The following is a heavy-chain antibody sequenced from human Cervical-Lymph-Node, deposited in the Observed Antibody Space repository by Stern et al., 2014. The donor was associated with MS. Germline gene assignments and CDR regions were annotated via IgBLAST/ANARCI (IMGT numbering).Heavy chain of an antibody. Sequence: QMQLVQSGPGLWKPSETLSLNCSVSGVSVTSSSYYWSWVRQSPGKGLEWIGHVHYSGKTSYNPSLRSRVTISVDTSKNQFSLRLDSVTAADTAMYYCVRDGLTGSDYWGQGTLVAVSS. CDR2: VHYSGKT. CDR1: GVSVTSSSYY. D-gene: IGHD1-20*01. J-gene: IGHJ4*02. V-gene: IGHV4-61*01. CDR3: VRDGLTGSDY.